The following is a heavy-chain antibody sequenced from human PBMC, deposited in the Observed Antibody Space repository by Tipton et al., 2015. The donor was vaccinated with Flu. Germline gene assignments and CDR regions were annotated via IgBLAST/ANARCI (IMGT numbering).Heavy chain of an antibody. Sequence: LRLSCTVSGYSISSDYYWGWIRQPPGKGLEWIGNIFHTGSTYYNPSLKSRVTLSVDTSKNQFSLKVISVTAADTAVYYCARGSDNANVYLDYWGRGTLVTVSS. CDR2: IFHTGST. CDR3: ARGSDNANVYLDY. D-gene: IGHD6-19*01. V-gene: IGHV4-38-2*02. CDR1: GYSISSDYY. J-gene: IGHJ4*02.